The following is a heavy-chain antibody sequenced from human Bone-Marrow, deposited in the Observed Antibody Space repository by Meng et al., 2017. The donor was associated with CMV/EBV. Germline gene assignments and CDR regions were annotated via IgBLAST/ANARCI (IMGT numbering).Heavy chain of an antibody. CDR1: GINLKTYW. J-gene: IGHJ3*02. Sequence: GGSLRLSCAVSGINLKTYWMHWVRQVPGKGLVWLSRIYSDGISTRYADSVKGRFTISRDNTNNTLYLQMNGLRAEDTAVYYCAKEPGRGAFNIWGQGKMVTVSS. V-gene: IGHV3-74*01. D-gene: IGHD3-10*01. CDR3: AKEPGRGAFNI. CDR2: IYSDGIST.